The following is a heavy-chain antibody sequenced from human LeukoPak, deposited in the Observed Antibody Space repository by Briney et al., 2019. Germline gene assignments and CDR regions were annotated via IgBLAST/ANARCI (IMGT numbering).Heavy chain of an antibody. J-gene: IGHJ4*02. CDR1: GLIFRNYA. CDR3: AKGGHYSFFDY. Sequence: GGSLRLSCTASGLIFRNYAMTWVRQASRKGLEWVSTISGDGTETFYADSVKGRFTISRDNSKNTHYLQMSSLRAEDTGIYYCAKGGHYSFFDYWGQGTLVTVSS. D-gene: IGHD4-11*01. V-gene: IGHV3-23*01. CDR2: ISGDGTET.